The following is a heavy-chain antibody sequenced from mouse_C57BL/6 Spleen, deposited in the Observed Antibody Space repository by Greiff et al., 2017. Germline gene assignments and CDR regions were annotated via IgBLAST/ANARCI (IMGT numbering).Heavy chain of an antibody. CDR1: GYAFSSYW. Sequence: VQLQQSGAELVKPGASVKISCKASGYAFSSYWMNWVKQRPGKGLEWIGQIYPGDGDTNYNGKFKGKATLTADKSSSTAYMQLSSLTSEDSAVYFCAGGGVYYGSSPFAYWGQGTLVTVSA. CDR2: IYPGDGDT. J-gene: IGHJ3*01. CDR3: AGGGVYYGSSPFAY. D-gene: IGHD1-1*01. V-gene: IGHV1-80*01.